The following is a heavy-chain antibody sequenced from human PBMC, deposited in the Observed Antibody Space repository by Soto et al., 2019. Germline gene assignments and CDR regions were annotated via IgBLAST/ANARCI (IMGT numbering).Heavy chain of an antibody. V-gene: IGHV4-59*01. CDR1: GGSISSYY. J-gene: IGHJ4*02. D-gene: IGHD6-13*01. CDR2: IYYSGST. Sequence: SETLSLTCTVSGGSISSYYWSWIRQPPGKGLEWIGYIYYSGSTNYNPSLKSRVTISVDTSKNQFSLKLSSVTAADTAVYYCARARAAGHFDYWGQGTLVTVSS. CDR3: ARARAAGHFDY.